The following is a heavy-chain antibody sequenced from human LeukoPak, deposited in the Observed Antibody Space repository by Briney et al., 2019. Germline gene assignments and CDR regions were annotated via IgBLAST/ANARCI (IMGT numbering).Heavy chain of an antibody. CDR2: IKHDGSDK. CDR1: GFIFTNYF. Sequence: GGSLRLSCAASGFIFTNYFMSWVRQAPGKGLEWVASIKHDGSDKYYVDFVKGRFTISRDNAKNSLYLQMNSLRAEDTAVYYCARFSGGHSSSWHPYYFDYWGQGTLVTVSS. J-gene: IGHJ4*02. D-gene: IGHD6-13*01. CDR3: ARFSGGHSSSWHPYYFDY. V-gene: IGHV3-7*03.